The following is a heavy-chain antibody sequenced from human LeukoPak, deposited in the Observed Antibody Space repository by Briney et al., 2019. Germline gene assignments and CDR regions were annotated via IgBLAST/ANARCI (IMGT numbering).Heavy chain of an antibody. D-gene: IGHD6-13*01. V-gene: IGHV4-39*01. J-gene: IGHJ4*02. CDR2: IYYNGNT. CDR3: ARLPSGYTSSLGVFDY. Sequence: SETLSLTCTVSGGSISSTTYYWGWIRQPPGKGLEWIGTIYYNGNTYYNPSLKSRVTISEDTSRNQFSLKLSSVTAADTAIYYCARLPSGYTSSLGVFDYWGQGTLVTASS. CDR1: GGSISSTTYY.